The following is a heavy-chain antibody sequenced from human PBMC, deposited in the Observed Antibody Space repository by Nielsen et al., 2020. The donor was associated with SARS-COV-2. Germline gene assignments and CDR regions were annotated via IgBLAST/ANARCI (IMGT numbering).Heavy chain of an antibody. J-gene: IGHJ6*02. V-gene: IGHV3-33*01. CDR3: ARGLGGMDV. CDR1: GFTFSRYG. CDR2: IWYDGSNK. Sequence: GGSMRLSCAASGFTFSRYGMHWVRQAPGKGLEWVAVIWYDGSNKYYADSVKGRFTISRDNSKNTLYLQMNSLRAEDTAVYYCARGLGGMDVWGQGTTVTVSS.